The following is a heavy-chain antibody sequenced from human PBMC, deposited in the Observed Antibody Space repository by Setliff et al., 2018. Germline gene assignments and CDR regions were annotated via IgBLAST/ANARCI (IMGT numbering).Heavy chain of an antibody. CDR3: ACPDILTGLYDY. CDR2: IYSSGDT. V-gene: IGHV3-66*01. J-gene: IGHJ4*02. Sequence: GGSLRLSCAASGFTVSVNYMSWVRQAPGQGLEWVSVIYSSGDTYNADSEKGRLTISRDNAKNSLYLQMNSLRAEDTAVYYCACPDILTGLYDYWGQGTLVTVSS. D-gene: IGHD3-9*01. CDR1: GFTVSVNY.